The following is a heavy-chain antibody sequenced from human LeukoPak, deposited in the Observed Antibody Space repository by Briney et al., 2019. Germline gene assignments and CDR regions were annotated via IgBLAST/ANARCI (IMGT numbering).Heavy chain of an antibody. CDR2: IYPRDGST. Sequence: ASVKVSCKVSGYSFTSNYIHWVRQAPGEALEWMGMIYPRDGSTSYAQRFQDRVTVTRDTSTSTVHMELSGLRSEDTAVYYCARDQEGFDYWGQGTLVTVSS. CDR1: GYSFTSNY. V-gene: IGHV1-46*01. CDR3: ARDQEGFDY. J-gene: IGHJ4*02.